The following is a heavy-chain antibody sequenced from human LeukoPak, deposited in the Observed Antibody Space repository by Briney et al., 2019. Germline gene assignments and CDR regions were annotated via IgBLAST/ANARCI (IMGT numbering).Heavy chain of an antibody. CDR1: GFTFNSYS. J-gene: IGHJ4*02. CDR2: ISGSNSYT. CDR3: ARAKPKNMVRGLIMRRESRYYFDY. V-gene: IGHV3-21*04. Sequence: GGSLRLSCAASGFTFNSYSMNWVRQAPGKGLEWVSSISGSNSYTYYAHSMKGRFTISRDNAKNSLYLQMNSLRAEDTAVYYCARAKPKNMVRGLIMRRESRYYFDYWGQGTLVTVSS. D-gene: IGHD3-10*01.